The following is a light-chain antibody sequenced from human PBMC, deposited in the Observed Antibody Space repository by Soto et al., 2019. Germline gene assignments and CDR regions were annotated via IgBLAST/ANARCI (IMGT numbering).Light chain of an antibody. CDR2: EVF. J-gene: IGLJ3*02. V-gene: IGLV2-14*01. CDR1: SSDVGVNKY. CDR3: SSSTDDNTPV. Sequence: QSALTQPASVSGSPGQSITISCTGTSSDVGVNKYVSWYQQRPGKAPKLMIYEVFNRPSGVSNRFSGSQSGNTASLTISGLQAEDEADYYCSSSTDDNTPVFGGGTKLTVL.